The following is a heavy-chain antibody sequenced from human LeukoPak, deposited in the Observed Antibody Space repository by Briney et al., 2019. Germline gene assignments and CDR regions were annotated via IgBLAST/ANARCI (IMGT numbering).Heavy chain of an antibody. Sequence: SVKVSCKASGGTFSSYAISWVRQAPGQGLEWMGRIIPILGIANYAQKFQGRVTITADKSTSTAYMELSSLRSEDTAVYYCARDSVPGTAEGYYFDYWGQGTLVTVSS. CDR1: GGTFSSYA. CDR3: ARDSVPGTAEGYYFDY. CDR2: IIPILGIA. D-gene: IGHD2-21*02. J-gene: IGHJ4*02. V-gene: IGHV1-69*04.